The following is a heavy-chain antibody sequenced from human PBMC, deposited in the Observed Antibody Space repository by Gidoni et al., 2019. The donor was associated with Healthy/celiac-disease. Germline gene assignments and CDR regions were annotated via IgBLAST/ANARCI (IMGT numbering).Heavy chain of an antibody. CDR1: GFTFSSYG. Sequence: QVQLVESGGGVVQPGRSLRLSCAASGFTFSSYGMHWVRQAPGKGLEWVAVIWYDGSNKYYADSVKGRFTISRDNSKNTLYLQMNSLRAEDTAVYYCARDRWARGGDGYNPQGYWGQGTLVTVSS. V-gene: IGHV3-33*01. J-gene: IGHJ4*02. CDR3: ARDRWARGGDGYNPQGY. CDR2: IWYDGSNK. D-gene: IGHD3-16*01.